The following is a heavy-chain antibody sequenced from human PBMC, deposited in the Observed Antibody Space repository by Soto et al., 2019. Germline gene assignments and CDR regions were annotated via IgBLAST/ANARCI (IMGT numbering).Heavy chain of an antibody. J-gene: IGHJ5*02. CDR2: ISYDGSNK. D-gene: IGHD2-15*01. V-gene: IGHV3-30*18. CDR1: GFTFSSYG. CDR3: AKVDCSGGSCSTDSGFDP. Sequence: PGGSLRLSCAASGFTFSSYGMHWVRQAPGKGLEWVAVISYDGSNKYYADSVKGRFTISRDNSKNTLYLQMNSLRAEDTAVYYCAKVDCSGGSCSTDSGFDPWGQGTLVTVSS.